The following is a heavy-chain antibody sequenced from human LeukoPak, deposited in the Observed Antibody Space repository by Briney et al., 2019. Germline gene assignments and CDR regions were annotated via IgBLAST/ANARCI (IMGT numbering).Heavy chain of an antibody. CDR1: GFTVSGLC. J-gene: IGHJ4*02. Sequence: PGGSLRLSCAASGFTVSGLCMSWIRQPPGKGLEWIGNIFHNGNTYYNPSLKSRVTMSIDTSKKQFSLKLRTATAADTAVYYCARIEDVTRGYNHAYYFDYWGQGTLVTVSS. V-gene: IGHV4-59*04. CDR3: ARIEDVTRGYNHAYYFDY. D-gene: IGHD5-18*01. CDR2: IFHNGNT.